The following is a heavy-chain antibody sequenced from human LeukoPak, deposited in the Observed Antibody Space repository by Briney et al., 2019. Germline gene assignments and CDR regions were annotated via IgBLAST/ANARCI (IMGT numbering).Heavy chain of an antibody. D-gene: IGHD2-15*01. Sequence: AGGSLRLFCAASGFTFSSYGMRWVRQAPGKWLEWVAFIRYDGSNKYYADSVKVRFTISRDKSKNTLYLQMNSLKAEDTAVYYCAKFSEYCSGSSCFDAFDIWGQGTMVTVSS. CDR3: AKFSEYCSGSSCFDAFDI. J-gene: IGHJ3*02. CDR1: GFTFSSYG. V-gene: IGHV3-30*02. CDR2: IRYDGSNK.